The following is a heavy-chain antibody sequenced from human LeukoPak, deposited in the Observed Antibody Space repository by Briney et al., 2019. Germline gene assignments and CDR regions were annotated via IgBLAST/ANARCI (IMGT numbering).Heavy chain of an antibody. CDR2: ISSSSSTI. CDR3: AREKPYGGGLFDY. D-gene: IGHD4-23*01. J-gene: IGHJ4*02. CDR1: GFTFSSYS. Sequence: PGGSLRLSCAASGFTFSSYSMNWVRQAPGKGLEWVSYISSSSSTIYYADSVKGRFTISRDNAKNSLYLQMNSLRAEDTAVYYCAREKPYGGGLFDYWGQGTLVTVSS. V-gene: IGHV3-48*04.